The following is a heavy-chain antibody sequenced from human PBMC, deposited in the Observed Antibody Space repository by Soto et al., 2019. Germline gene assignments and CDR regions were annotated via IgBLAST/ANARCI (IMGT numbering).Heavy chain of an antibody. D-gene: IGHD3-10*01. V-gene: IGHV4-30-2*01. CDR3: ARSQYGSGSCYPYYFDY. CDR2: IYHSGST. J-gene: IGHJ4*02. Sequence: SETLSLTCAVSGGSISSGGYSWSWIRQPPGKGLEWIGYIYHSGSTYYNPSLKSRVTISVDRSKNQFSLKLSSVTAADTAVYYCARSQYGSGSCYPYYFDYWGQGTLVTVSS. CDR1: GGSISSGGYS.